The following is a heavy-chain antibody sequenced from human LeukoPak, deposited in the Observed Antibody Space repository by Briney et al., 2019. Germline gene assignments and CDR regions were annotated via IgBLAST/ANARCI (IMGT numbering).Heavy chain of an antibody. CDR2: ISSSSSYI. CDR1: GFTFSSYS. J-gene: IGHJ4*02. D-gene: IGHD3-22*01. V-gene: IGHV3-21*01. Sequence: GGSLRLSCAASGFTFSSYSMIWVRQAPGKGLEWVSSISSSSSYIYYADSVKGRFTIYRDNAKNSLYLQMNSLRAEDTAVYYCARDLLHYYDSSGYYWGQGTLVTVSS. CDR3: ARDLLHYYDSSGYY.